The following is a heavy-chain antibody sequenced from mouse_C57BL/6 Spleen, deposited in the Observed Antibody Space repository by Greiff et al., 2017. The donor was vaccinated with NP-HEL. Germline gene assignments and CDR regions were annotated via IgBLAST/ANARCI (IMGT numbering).Heavy chain of an antibody. V-gene: IGHV1-69*01. D-gene: IGHD2-4*01. CDR3: ARGDYDGRYFDV. CDR2: IDPSDSYT. J-gene: IGHJ1*03. CDR1: GYTFTSYW. Sequence: VQLQESGAELVMPGASVKLSCKASGYTFTSYWMHWVKQRPGQGLEWIGEIDPSDSYTNYNQKFKGKSTLTVDKSSSTAYMQLSSLTSEDSAVYYCARGDYDGRYFDVWGTGTTVTVSS.